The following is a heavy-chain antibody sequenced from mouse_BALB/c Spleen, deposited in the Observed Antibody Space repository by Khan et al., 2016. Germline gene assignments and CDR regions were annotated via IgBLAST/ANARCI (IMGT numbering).Heavy chain of an antibody. CDR2: INTFTGQP. CDR1: GYTFTNYG. J-gene: IGHJ4*01. CDR3: ARHGPWAMDY. Sequence: QIQLVQSGPELKKPGETVKISCKASGYTFTNYGMIWVKQAPGKDLKWMGWINTFTGQPSYADDFKGRFAFSLETSASTVYLQINNLKNEDMATYICARHGPWAMDYWAQGTSVTVSS. V-gene: IGHV9-1*02.